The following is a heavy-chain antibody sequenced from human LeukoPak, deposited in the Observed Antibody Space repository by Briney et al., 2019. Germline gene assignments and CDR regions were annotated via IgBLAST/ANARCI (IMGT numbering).Heavy chain of an antibody. CDR2: INHSGST. D-gene: IGHD6-19*01. CDR1: GGSFSGYY. Sequence: SETLSLTCAVYGGSFSGYYWSWIRQPPGKGLEWIGEINHSGSTNYNPSLKSRVTISVDTSKNQFSLKLSSVTAADTAVYYCARDAIAVAGTDYFDYWGQGTLVTVSS. J-gene: IGHJ4*02. CDR3: ARDAIAVAGTDYFDY. V-gene: IGHV4-34*01.